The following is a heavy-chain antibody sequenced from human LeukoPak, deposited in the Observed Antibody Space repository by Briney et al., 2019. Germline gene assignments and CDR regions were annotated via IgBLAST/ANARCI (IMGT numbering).Heavy chain of an antibody. CDR3: ASGDSSGYYYFDY. V-gene: IGHV4-38-2*02. CDR1: GYSISSGYY. D-gene: IGHD3-22*01. CDR2: IYHSGST. J-gene: IGHJ4*02. Sequence: SETLSLTCTVSGYSISSGYYWGWIRQPPGKGLEWIGSIYHSGSTYYNPSLKSRVTISVDTSKNQFSLKLSSVTAADTAVYYCASGDSSGYYYFDYWAREPWSPSPQ.